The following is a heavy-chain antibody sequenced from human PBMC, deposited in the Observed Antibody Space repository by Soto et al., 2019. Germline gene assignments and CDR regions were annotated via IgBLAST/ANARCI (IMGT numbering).Heavy chain of an antibody. Sequence: PGASLKISCKGSGYSFTSYWISRVRQMPGKGLERMWRIDPSDSYTNYSPSFQGHVTISADKSISTAYLQWSSLKASDTAMYYCARHSSSDIYVGWFDPWGQGTLVTVSS. CDR1: GYSFTSYW. CDR3: ARHSSSDIYVGWFDP. J-gene: IGHJ5*02. D-gene: IGHD6-6*01. CDR2: IDPSDSYT. V-gene: IGHV5-10-1*01.